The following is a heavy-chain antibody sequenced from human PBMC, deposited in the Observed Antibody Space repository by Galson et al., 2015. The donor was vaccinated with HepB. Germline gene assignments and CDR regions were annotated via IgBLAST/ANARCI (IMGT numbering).Heavy chain of an antibody. D-gene: IGHD3-16*01. Sequence: SVKVSCKASGYTFSSYAISWVRQAPGQGLEWMGRIIPFLRITKYAQKFQGRVTITADKSTSTAYMELSSLRSEDTAVYYCARNRPGGFSYGYSCCAPRSPPWSQGSLVTVYS. CDR3: ARNRPGGFSYGYSCCAPRSPP. CDR2: IIPFLRIT. J-gene: IGHJ5*02. V-gene: IGHV1-69*04. CDR1: GYTFSSYA.